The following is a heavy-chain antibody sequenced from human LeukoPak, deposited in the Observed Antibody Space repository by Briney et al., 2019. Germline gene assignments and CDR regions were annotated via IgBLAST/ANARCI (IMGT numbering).Heavy chain of an antibody. Sequence: PSETLSLTCTVSGESISGFYWTWIRQPPGKGLEWIGYIYYSGSTNYNPSLKSRVTISVDTSKNQFSLKLSSVTAADTAVYYCARVITVRGVIFDYWGQGTLVTVSS. CDR2: IYYSGST. D-gene: IGHD3-16*01. CDR3: ARVITVRGVIFDY. J-gene: IGHJ4*02. CDR1: GESISGFY. V-gene: IGHV4-59*01.